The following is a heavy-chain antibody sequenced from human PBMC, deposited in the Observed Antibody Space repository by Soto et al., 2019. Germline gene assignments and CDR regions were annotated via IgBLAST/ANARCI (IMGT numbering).Heavy chain of an antibody. CDR2: ISGSGGST. CDR3: ARHIVVVPAAMPDVLEY. Sequence: GGSLRLSCAASGFTFSSYAMSWVRQAPGKGLEWVSAISGSGGSTYYADSVKGRFTISRDNSKNTLYLQMNSLRAEDTAVYYCARHIVVVPAAMPDVLEYWGQGTLVTVSS. V-gene: IGHV3-23*01. D-gene: IGHD2-2*01. J-gene: IGHJ4*02. CDR1: GFTFSSYA.